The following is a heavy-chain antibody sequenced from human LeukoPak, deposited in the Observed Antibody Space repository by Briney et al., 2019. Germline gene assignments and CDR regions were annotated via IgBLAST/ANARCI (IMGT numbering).Heavy chain of an antibody. V-gene: IGHV3-21*01. CDR1: GFRFSGYS. Sequence: AGGSLRLSCAASGFRFSGYSMNWVGQAPGKGLEWVSSISGSRGYIYYADSVKGRFTISRDNTKNSLYLQMNSLRAEDTAVYYCARDDWTYFLDYWGQGTRVTVSS. J-gene: IGHJ4*02. CDR2: ISGSRGYI. CDR3: ARDDWTYFLDY. D-gene: IGHD3-9*01.